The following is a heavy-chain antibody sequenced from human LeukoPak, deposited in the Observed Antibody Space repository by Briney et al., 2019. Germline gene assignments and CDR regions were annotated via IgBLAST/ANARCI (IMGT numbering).Heavy chain of an antibody. J-gene: IGHJ4*02. CDR2: MNPNSGNK. CDR1: GYTFTSYD. V-gene: IGHV1-8*01. CDR3: ARGLRIAVAGSGTLGY. D-gene: IGHD6-19*01. Sequence: GASVKVSCKASGYTFTSYDINWVRQATGQGLEWMGWMNPNSGNKGYAQKFQGRVTMTRNTSISTAYMELSSLRSEDTAVYYCARGLRIAVAGSGTLGYWGQGTLVTVSS.